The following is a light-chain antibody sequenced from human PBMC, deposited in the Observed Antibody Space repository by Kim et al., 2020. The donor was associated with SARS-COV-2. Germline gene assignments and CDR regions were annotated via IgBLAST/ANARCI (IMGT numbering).Light chain of an antibody. J-gene: IGLJ3*02. Sequence: SSELTQDPAVSVALGQTVRITCQGDSLRSYYASWYQQKPGQAPVLVIYGKNNRPSGIPDRFSGSSSGNTASLTITGAQAEDEAEYYCNSRDSSGNHRWVFGGGTQLTVL. CDR3: NSRDSSGNHRWV. CDR2: GKN. V-gene: IGLV3-19*01. CDR1: SLRSYY.